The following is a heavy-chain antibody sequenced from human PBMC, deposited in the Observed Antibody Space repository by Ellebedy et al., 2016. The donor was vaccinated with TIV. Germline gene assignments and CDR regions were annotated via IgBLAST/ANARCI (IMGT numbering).Heavy chain of an antibody. J-gene: IGHJ5*02. D-gene: IGHD2-2*01. CDR3: ARESSYCSSTSCAEGLPAPYNWFNP. CDR1: GGTFSSYA. V-gene: IGHV1-69*13. CDR2: IIPIFGTA. Sequence: AASVKVSCKASGGTFSSYAISWVRQAPGQGLEWMGGIIPIFGTANYAQKFQGRVTITADESTSTAYMELSSLRSEDTAVYYCARESSYCSSTSCAEGLPAPYNWFNPWGQGTLVTVSS.